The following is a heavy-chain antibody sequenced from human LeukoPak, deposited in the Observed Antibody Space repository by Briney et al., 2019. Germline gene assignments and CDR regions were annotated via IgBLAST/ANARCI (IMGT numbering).Heavy chain of an antibody. CDR3: ARDWGVSARPGYMDV. CDR1: GGSISTSNYY. J-gene: IGHJ6*03. CDR2: IFYSGST. Sequence: PSETLSLTCTVSGGSISTSNYYWGWIRQPPGKGLEWIGNIFYSGSTKYNPSLKSRVTISVDTSKNQFSLRLSSVTAADTAVYYCARDWGVSARPGYMDVWGKGTTVTVSS. V-gene: IGHV4-39*07. D-gene: IGHD6-6*01.